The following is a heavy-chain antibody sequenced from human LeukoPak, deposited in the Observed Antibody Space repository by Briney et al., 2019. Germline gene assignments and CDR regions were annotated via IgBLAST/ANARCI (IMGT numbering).Heavy chain of an antibody. CDR3: ARDLEKGDIVVVPAARVGGFYV. Sequence: PGGSLRLSCTASGFTFSSYGMSWVRQAPGKGLEWVSGISGNGGSTYYADSVKGRFTISRDNSKNTLYLQMNSLRAEDTAVYYCARDLEKGDIVVVPAARVGGFYVWGKGTTVTISS. CDR1: GFTFSSYG. D-gene: IGHD2-2*01. J-gene: IGHJ6*04. CDR2: ISGNGGST. V-gene: IGHV3-23*01.